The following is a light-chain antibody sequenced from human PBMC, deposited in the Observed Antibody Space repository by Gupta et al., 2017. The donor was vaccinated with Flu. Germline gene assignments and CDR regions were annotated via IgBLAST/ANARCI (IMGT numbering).Light chain of an antibody. J-gene: IGKJ2*01. Sequence: DIQMTQSPSSVSAFFGDRVTITCRASQGISDSLVWFQKKPGKAPKSLIFGASKVNSGVSSRFSGGGSGKVFTLTITSRQPEDFATYYCQHHHHTPVTFGQGTKLDIK. CDR1: QGISDS. CDR2: GAS. V-gene: IGKV1-16*01. CDR3: QHHHHTPVT.